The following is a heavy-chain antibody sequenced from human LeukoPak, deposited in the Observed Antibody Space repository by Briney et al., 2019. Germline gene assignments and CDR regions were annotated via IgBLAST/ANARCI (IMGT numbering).Heavy chain of an antibody. CDR2: IWYDGSEK. CDR1: GFTFNTYG. CDR3: ARDKPTRHNAFDI. V-gene: IGHV3-33*01. J-gene: IGHJ3*02. Sequence: PGGSLRLSCAASGFTFNTYGMHWVRQAPGKGLEWVAVIWYDGSEKYYVDSVKGRFTISRDNSKNTLYLQMDNLRVEGTAVYYCARDKPTRHNAFDIWGQGTTVIVSP.